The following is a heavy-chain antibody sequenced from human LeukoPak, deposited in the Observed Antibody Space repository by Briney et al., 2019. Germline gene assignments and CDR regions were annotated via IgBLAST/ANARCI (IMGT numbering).Heavy chain of an antibody. J-gene: IGHJ4*02. CDR2: IYYSGST. D-gene: IGHD2-21*02. V-gene: IGHV4-59*01. Sequence: SETLSLTCTVSGGSISSYYWSWIRQPPGKGLEWIGYIYYSGSTTYNPSLKSRVTISVDTSKNQFSPKLSSVTAADTAVYYCARGYPGCGGDCYSDYWGQGTLVTVSS. CDR1: GGSISSYY. CDR3: ARGYPGCGGDCYSDY.